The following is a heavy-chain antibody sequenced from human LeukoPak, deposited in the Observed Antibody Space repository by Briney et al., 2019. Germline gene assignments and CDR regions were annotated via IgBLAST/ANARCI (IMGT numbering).Heavy chain of an antibody. CDR1: GFAFSSYS. V-gene: IGHV3-21*01. Sequence: GGSLRLSCAASGFAFSSYSMNWVRQAPGKGLEWVSSISSSSSYIYYADSVKGRFTISRDNAKNSLYLQMNSLRAEDRAVYYCARDAPLGGFDYWGQGTLVTVSS. D-gene: IGHD3-10*01. J-gene: IGHJ4*02. CDR2: ISSSSSYI. CDR3: ARDAPLGGFDY.